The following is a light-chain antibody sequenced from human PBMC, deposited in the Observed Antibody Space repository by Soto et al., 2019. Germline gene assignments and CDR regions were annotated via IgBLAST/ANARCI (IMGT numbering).Light chain of an antibody. CDR1: QSVSSTH. J-gene: IGKJ1*01. CDR3: QHFGSSLWT. V-gene: IGKV3-20*01. Sequence: EIVLTQSPGTLSLSPGERATLSCRASQSVSSTHLAWYQQKPGQAPRLLIFGASSRATGIPDRFSGSGSGTAFTLTISRLEPEDFAVYYCQHFGSSLWTFGQGTKVEIK. CDR2: GAS.